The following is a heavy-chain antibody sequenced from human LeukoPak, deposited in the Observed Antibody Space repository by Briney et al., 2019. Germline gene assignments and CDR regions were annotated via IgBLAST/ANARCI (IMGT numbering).Heavy chain of an antibody. J-gene: IGHJ3*02. CDR3: ARVNDDAFDI. CDR2: IYYSGTT. Sequence: SETLSLTCIVSSGSNSSGFYYWSWIRQHPGKGLEWIGYIYYSGTTYYSPSLKSRVTISVDTSKSQFSLKLSSVTAADTAVYYCARVNDDAFDIWGQGTMVTVSS. CDR1: SGSNSSGFYY. V-gene: IGHV4-31*03. D-gene: IGHD1-1*01.